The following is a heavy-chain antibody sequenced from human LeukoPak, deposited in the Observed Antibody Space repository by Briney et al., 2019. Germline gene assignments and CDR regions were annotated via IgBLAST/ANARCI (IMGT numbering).Heavy chain of an antibody. V-gene: IGHV4-34*01. CDR3: ARGPSSWETRNYYYYGMDV. D-gene: IGHD6-13*01. J-gene: IGHJ6*04. Sequence: SETLSLTCAVYGGSFSGYYWSWIRQPPGKGLEWIGEINHRGSTNYNPSLKSRVTISVDTSKNQFSLKLSSVTAADTAVYYCARGPSSWETRNYYYYGMDVWGKGTTVTVSS. CDR2: INHRGST. CDR1: GGSFSGYY.